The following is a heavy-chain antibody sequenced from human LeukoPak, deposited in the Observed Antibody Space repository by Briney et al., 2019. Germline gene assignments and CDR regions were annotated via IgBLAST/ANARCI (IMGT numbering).Heavy chain of an antibody. D-gene: IGHD2-15*01. J-gene: IGHJ4*02. CDR3: ARDQLYCCGGICYFDY. Sequence: GGSLRLSCVASGFTFSSYWMHGVRQAPGKGLVWVSRIHSDGRSTSSADSVKGRFTISRDNAKNTLYLQMNSLRTEDTAVYYCARDQLYCCGGICYFDYWGQGTLVTVSS. CDR1: GFTFSSYW. V-gene: IGHV3-74*01. CDR2: IHSDGRST.